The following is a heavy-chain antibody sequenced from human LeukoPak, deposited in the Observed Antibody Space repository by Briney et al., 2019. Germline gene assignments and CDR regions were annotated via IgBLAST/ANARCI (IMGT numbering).Heavy chain of an antibody. CDR1: GYTFTGYY. CDR3: ARGESRDSSGYIAYDAFDI. V-gene: IGHV1-2*04. D-gene: IGHD3-22*01. Sequence: ASVKVSCKASGYTFTGYYMHWVRQAPGQGLEWMGWINPNSGGTNYAQKFQGWVTMTRDTSISTAYMELSRLRSDDTAVYYCARGESRDSSGYIAYDAFDIWGQGTMVTVSS. CDR2: INPNSGGT. J-gene: IGHJ3*02.